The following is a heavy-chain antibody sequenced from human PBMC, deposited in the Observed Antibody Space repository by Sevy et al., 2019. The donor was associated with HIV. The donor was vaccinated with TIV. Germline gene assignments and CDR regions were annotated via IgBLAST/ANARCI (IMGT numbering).Heavy chain of an antibody. J-gene: IGHJ4*02. V-gene: IGHV1-8*01. Sequence: ASVKVSCKASGYSYTSYDINWVRRATGQGLEWMGWMNPNSGNTGYAQKFQGRVTLTRNTSISTAYMELSGLTSEDTGIYYCARRKEERRPLGYWGQGALVTVSS. CDR3: ARRKEERRPLGY. CDR2: MNPNSGNT. CDR1: GYSYTSYD. D-gene: IGHD1-1*01.